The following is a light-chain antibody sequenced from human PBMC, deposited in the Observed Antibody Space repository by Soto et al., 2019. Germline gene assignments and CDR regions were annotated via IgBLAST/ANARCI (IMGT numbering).Light chain of an antibody. Sequence: PGERVTLSCRASQSVSSSYLTWYQQKPGQAPRLLIYGASTRATGIPARFSGSGSGTEFTLTISSLQSDDFAAYYCQQYNNWPPITFGQGTRLEIK. V-gene: IGKV3-15*01. CDR1: QSVSSSY. CDR2: GAS. CDR3: QQYNNWPPIT. J-gene: IGKJ5*01.